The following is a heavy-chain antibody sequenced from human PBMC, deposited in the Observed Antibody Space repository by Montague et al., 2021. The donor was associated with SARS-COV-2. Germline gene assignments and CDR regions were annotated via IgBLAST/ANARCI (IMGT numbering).Heavy chain of an antibody. CDR2: ISSNGGST. J-gene: IGHJ6*03. Sequence: SLRPSCAASGFTFSSYAMHWVRQAPGKGLEYVSAISSNGGSTYYADSVKGRFTISRDNSKNMLYLQMGSLRAEDMAVYYCARDGSGFWSGFHYYYYMDVWGKGTTVTVSS. CDR3: ARDGSGFWSGFHYYYYMDV. D-gene: IGHD3-3*01. CDR1: GFTFSSYA. V-gene: IGHV3-64*02.